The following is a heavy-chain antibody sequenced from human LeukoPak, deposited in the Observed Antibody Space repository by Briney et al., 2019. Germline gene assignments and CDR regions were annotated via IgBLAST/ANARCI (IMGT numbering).Heavy chain of an antibody. CDR1: GFTFSSYA. D-gene: IGHD3/OR15-3a*01. J-gene: IGHJ4*02. V-gene: IGHV3-23*01. CDR3: AKHFCTGLDCSLFDS. CDR2: ISGSGNGT. Sequence: PGGSLRLSCAASGFTFSSYAMSWVRQAPGKGLEWVSSISGSGNGTYYADSVKGRFIISRDNSKNTLSLQLNSLRPEDTALYYCAKHFCTGLDCSLFDSWGQGTLVTVSS.